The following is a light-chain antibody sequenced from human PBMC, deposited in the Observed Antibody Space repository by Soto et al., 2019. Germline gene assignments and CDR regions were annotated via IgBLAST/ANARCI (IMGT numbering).Light chain of an antibody. CDR2: AAA. CDR1: QGVNSNS. V-gene: IGKV3-20*01. J-gene: IGKJ1*01. CDR3: QQYGSLSWA. Sequence: EIVLTQSPGTLSLSPGERATLSCRASQGVNSNSLAWYQQKPGQAPRLLMYAAANRATGIPDRFSGSGSGTDFTLTISRLEPEDFAVYYCQQYGSLSWAFGQGTKVEIK.